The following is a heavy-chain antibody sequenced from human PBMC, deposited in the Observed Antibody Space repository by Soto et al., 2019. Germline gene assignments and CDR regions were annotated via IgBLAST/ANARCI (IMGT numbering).Heavy chain of an antibody. V-gene: IGHV4-39*01. CDR3: ASRNQWNYDILTGYYLGGMDV. Sequence: SETLSLTCTVSGGSISSSSYYWGWIRQPPGKGMEWIGSIYYSGSTYYNQSLKSRVTISVDTSKNQFSLKLSSVTAADTAVYYCASRNQWNYDILTGYYLGGMDVWGQGTTVTVSS. CDR2: IYYSGST. J-gene: IGHJ6*02. CDR1: GGSISSSSYY. D-gene: IGHD3-9*01.